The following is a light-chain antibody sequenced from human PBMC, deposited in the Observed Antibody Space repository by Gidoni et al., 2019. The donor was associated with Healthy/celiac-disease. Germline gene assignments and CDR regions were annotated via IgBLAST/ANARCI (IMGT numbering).Light chain of an antibody. V-gene: IGKV3-11*01. CDR2: DAS. CDR1: QSVSSY. CDR3: QQRSNWPPALT. Sequence: ILLTHSPATLSLSPGERATLSCSASQSVSSYLAWYQQKPGQAPRLLIYDASNRATGIPARFSGSGSGTDFTLTISSLEPEDFAVYYCQQRSNWPPALTFGGGTKVEIK. J-gene: IGKJ4*01.